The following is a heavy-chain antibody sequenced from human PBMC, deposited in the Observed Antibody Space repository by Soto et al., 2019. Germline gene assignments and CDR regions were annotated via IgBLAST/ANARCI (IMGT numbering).Heavy chain of an antibody. CDR3: ARVQLTHYGSGSYYNARWFDP. CDR2: IYYSGST. D-gene: IGHD3-10*01. V-gene: IGHV4-59*01. Sequence: PSETLSLSCTVCGGSISSYYWSWIRQPPGKGLEWIGYIYYSGSTNYNPSLKSRVTIPVDTSKNQFSLKLSSVTAADTAVYYCARVQLTHYGSGSYYNARWFDPWGQGTLVTVSS. CDR1: GGSISSYY. J-gene: IGHJ5*02.